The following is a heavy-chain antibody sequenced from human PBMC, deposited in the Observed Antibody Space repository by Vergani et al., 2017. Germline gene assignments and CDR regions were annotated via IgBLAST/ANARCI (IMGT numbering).Heavy chain of an antibody. CDR2: ISSSSSTI. Sequence: EVQLLESGGGLVQPGGSLRLSCAASGFTSSSYSMNWVRQAPGKGLEWVSYISSSSSTIYYADSVKGRFTISRDNAKNSLYLQMNSLRAEDTAVYYCATPGSSGSYYFYFDYWGQGTLVTVSS. J-gene: IGHJ4*02. CDR1: GFTSSSYS. D-gene: IGHD3-10*01. V-gene: IGHV3-48*01. CDR3: ATPGSSGSYYFYFDY.